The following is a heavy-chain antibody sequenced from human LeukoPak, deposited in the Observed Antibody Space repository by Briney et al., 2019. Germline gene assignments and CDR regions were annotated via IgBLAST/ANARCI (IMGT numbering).Heavy chain of an antibody. CDR1: GYSISSGYY. CDR2: IYHSGST. CDR3: ARGNYAVEVATKGLAFDI. V-gene: IGHV4-38-2*02. D-gene: IGHD5-24*01. J-gene: IGHJ3*02. Sequence: SETLSLTCTVSGYSISSGYYWGWIRPPPGKGLEWIGSIYHSGSTYYNPSLKSRVTISVDTSKNQFSLKLSSVTAADTAVYYCARGNYAVEVATKGLAFDIWGQGTMVTVSS.